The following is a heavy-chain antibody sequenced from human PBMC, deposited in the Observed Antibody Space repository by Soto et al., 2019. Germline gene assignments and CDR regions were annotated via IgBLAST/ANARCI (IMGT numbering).Heavy chain of an antibody. CDR2: VIPMSGSS. CDR1: GCTFITYV. V-gene: IGHV1-69*06. D-gene: IGHD2-8*01. J-gene: IGHJ6*02. CDR3: ATGRRRNGPPFYYSWLDV. Sequence: QVQLVQSGAEVKKPGSSVKVSCKASGCTFITYVISWVRQAPGQGLEWMGRVIPMSGSSNYAQKFQGRVTNTRYKDTSIDYMEVRSLRTDDTTADDSATGRRRNGPPFYYSWLDVWGQGTMVIVSS.